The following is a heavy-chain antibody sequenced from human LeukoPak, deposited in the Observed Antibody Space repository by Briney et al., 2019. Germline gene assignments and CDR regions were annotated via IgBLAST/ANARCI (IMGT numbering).Heavy chain of an antibody. D-gene: IGHD1-26*01. Sequence: LKWIGNIYYSGSTNYNPSLKSRVTISVATSKNQFSLKLSSVTAADTAVYYCARGSGGPDYWGQGTLVTVSS. V-gene: IGHV4-59*09. CDR2: IYYSGST. J-gene: IGHJ4*02. CDR3: ARGSGGPDY.